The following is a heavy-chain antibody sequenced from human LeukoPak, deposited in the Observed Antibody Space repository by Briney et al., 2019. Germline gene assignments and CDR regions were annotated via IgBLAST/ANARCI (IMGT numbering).Heavy chain of an antibody. Sequence: ASVKVSCKASGYTFTSYGISWVRQAPGQGLEWMGWISAYNGNTNYAQKLQGRVTRTTDTSTSTAYMELRSLRSDDTAVYYCARVGVGRGESSSWYFLVDYWGQGTLVTVSS. CDR1: GYTFTSYG. D-gene: IGHD6-13*01. CDR2: ISAYNGNT. J-gene: IGHJ4*02. V-gene: IGHV1-18*01. CDR3: ARVGVGRGESSSWYFLVDY.